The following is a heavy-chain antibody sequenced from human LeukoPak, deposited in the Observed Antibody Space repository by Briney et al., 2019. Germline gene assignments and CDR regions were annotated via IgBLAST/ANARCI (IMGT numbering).Heavy chain of an antibody. CDR2: INHSGST. J-gene: IGHJ4*02. D-gene: IGHD6-13*01. CDR1: GGSFSGYY. Sequence: SETLSLTCAVYGGSFSGYYWSWIRQPPGKGLEWIGEINHSGSTNYNPSLKSRVTISVDTSKNQLSLKLSSVTAADTAVYYCARGWAAAGPVDYWGQGTLVTVSS. CDR3: ARGWAAAGPVDY. V-gene: IGHV4-34*01.